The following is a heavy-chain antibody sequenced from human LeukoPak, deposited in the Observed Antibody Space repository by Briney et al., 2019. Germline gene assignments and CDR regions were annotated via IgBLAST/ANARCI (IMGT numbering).Heavy chain of an antibody. Sequence: PSETLSLTCTVSGGSISGYYCSRIRQPPGKGLEWIGYISYNSGSTNYNPSLKSRVSISADTSKNQCSLKLSSVTTADTAVYYCASGYSYVPAWGQGTLVTVSS. V-gene: IGHV4-59*01. CDR1: GGSISGYY. CDR2: ISYNSGST. J-gene: IGHJ5*02. CDR3: ASGYSYVPA. D-gene: IGHD5-18*01.